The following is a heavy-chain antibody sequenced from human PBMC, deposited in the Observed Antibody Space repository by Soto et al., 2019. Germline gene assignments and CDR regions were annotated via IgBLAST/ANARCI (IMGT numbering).Heavy chain of an antibody. CDR2: IYYSGST. J-gene: IGHJ4*02. V-gene: IGHV4-31*03. Sequence: SETLSLTCTVSGGSISSDGYYWSWIRQHPGKGLEWIGYIYYSGSTYYNPSLKSRVTISVDTSKNQFSLKLSSVTAADTAVYYCARVLRYFDWLPNNFDYWGQGTLVTVSS. CDR1: GGSISSDGYY. D-gene: IGHD3-9*01. CDR3: ARVLRYFDWLPNNFDY.